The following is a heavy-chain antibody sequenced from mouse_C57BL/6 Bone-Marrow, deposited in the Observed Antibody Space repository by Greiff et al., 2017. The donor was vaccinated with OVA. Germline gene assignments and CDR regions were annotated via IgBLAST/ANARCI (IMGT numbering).Heavy chain of an antibody. V-gene: IGHV1-7*01. J-gene: IGHJ1*03. CDR3: AMLGYSNPWYFDV. Sequence: VQLQQSGAELAKPGASVKLSCKASGYTFTSSWLHWVKQRPGQGLEWIGYINPSSGYTKYHQKFKDKATLTADKSSSTAYMQLGSLTYEDSAVYYCAMLGYSNPWYFDVWGTGTTVTVSS. CDR2: INPSSGYT. D-gene: IGHD2-5*01. CDR1: GYTFTSSW.